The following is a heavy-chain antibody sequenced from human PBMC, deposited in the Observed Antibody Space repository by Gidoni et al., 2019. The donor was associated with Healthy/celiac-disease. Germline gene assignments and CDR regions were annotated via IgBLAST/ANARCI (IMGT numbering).Heavy chain of an antibody. CDR1: GGSISSSSYD. J-gene: IGHJ4*02. D-gene: IGHD4-17*01. CDR2: IYYSGNT. Sequence: QLQLQESGPGLVKPSATLSPTCTVSGGSISSSSYDWGWIRQPPGKGLEWIGSIYYSGNTYYNPSLKSRVTISGDTSKNHCSLKLSSVTAADTAVYYCARLDYGDLGLFDYWGQGTLVTVSS. V-gene: IGHV4-39*01. CDR3: ARLDYGDLGLFDY.